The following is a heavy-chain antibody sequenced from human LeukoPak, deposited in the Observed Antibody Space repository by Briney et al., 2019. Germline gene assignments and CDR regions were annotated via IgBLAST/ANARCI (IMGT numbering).Heavy chain of an antibody. D-gene: IGHD6-13*01. J-gene: IGHJ6*03. CDR2: MNPNSGNT. V-gene: IGHV1-8*03. Sequence: ASVKVSCKASGYTFTGYYMHWVRQATGQGLEWMGWMNPNSGNTGYAQKFQGRVTITRNTSISTAYMELSSLRSEDTAVYYCARGRRIAAAGSSPKYYYYYMDVWGKGTTVTVSS. CDR3: ARGRRIAAAGSSPKYYYYYMDV. CDR1: GYTFTGYY.